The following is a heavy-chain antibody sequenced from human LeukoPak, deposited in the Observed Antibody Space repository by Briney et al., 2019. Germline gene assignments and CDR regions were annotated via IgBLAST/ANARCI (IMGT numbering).Heavy chain of an antibody. CDR2: IKSKTDGGTT. J-gene: IGHJ4*02. CDR3: TTDDRRVGATGFDY. CDR1: GFTFSTSA. Sequence: PGGSLRLSCVVSGFTFSTSAMSWVRQAPGKGLEWVGRIKSKTDGGTTDYAAPVKGRFTISRDDSKNTLYLQMNSLKTEDTAVYYCTTDDRRVGATGFDYWGQGTLVTVSS. V-gene: IGHV3-15*01. D-gene: IGHD1-26*01.